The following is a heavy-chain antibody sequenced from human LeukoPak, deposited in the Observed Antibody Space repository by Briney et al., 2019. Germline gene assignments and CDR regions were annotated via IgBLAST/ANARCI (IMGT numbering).Heavy chain of an antibody. D-gene: IGHD3-10*01. CDR3: ARHLSDSGSYHVLCY. CDR1: GGSMSGYY. J-gene: IGHJ4*02. Sequence: SETLSVTCTGSGGSMSGYYCSWIRQPAGKGLEWIGHIYSSGSTNYNPSLRSRVTMSLDKSKNQFSLKLSSVTAADTAVYFCARHLSDSGSYHVLCYWGQGTLGSVSS. V-gene: IGHV4-4*07. CDR2: IYSSGST.